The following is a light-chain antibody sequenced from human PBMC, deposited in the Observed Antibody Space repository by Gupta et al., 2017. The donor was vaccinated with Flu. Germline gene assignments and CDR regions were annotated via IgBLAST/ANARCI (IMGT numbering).Light chain of an antibody. CDR3: QQYNNSPWT. V-gene: IGKV3-20*01. J-gene: IGKJ1*01. Sequence: ILLTQSPCTLSLSPGERATLSCRANQSVGDTHLGWYQQKPGQAPRLLIYAASNRATGIPDRFSGSGSGTXFTLTIXRLEPEDFAVYCCQQYNNSPWTFGXGTKVEV. CDR1: QSVGDTH. CDR2: AAS.